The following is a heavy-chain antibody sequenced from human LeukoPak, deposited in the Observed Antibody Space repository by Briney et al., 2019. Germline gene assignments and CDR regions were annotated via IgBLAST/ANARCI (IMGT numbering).Heavy chain of an antibody. D-gene: IGHD5-24*01. Sequence: GGSLRLSCAASGFTFSSYSMNWVRQAPGKGLEWVSSISSSSSYIYYADSVKGRFTISRDNAKNSLYLQMNSLRAEDTAVYYCARKGNGYKHFDYWGQGTLVTVSS. CDR1: GFTFSSYS. J-gene: IGHJ4*02. V-gene: IGHV3-21*01. CDR2: ISSSSSYI. CDR3: ARKGNGYKHFDY.